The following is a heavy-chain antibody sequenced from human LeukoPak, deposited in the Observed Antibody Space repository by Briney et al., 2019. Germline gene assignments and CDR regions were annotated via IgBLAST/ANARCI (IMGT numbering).Heavy chain of an antibody. CDR3: ARDRDWNKYFDY. D-gene: IGHD2-21*01. Sequence: GGSLRLSCAASGFAFSKYGMHWVRQAPGKGLEWVAFIRSDGSETYYADSVRGRFALSRDNSKTTLFLQMNSLRLEDTAVYYCARDRDWNKYFDYWGQGTLVAV. J-gene: IGHJ4*02. CDR2: IRSDGSET. V-gene: IGHV3-30*02. CDR1: GFAFSKYG.